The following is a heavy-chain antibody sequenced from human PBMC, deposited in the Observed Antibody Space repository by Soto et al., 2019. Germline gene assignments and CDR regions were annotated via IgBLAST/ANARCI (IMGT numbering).Heavy chain of an antibody. V-gene: IGHV4-31*03. Sequence: SETLSLTCTVSGGSISSGGYYWSWIRQHPGKGLEWIGYIYYSGSTYYNPSLKSRVTISVDTSKNQFSLKLSSVTAADTAVYYCAGHSKLVATIRGYMDVWGKGTTVTVSS. D-gene: IGHD5-12*01. CDR1: GGSISSGGYY. CDR3: AGHSKLVATIRGYMDV. CDR2: IYYSGST. J-gene: IGHJ6*03.